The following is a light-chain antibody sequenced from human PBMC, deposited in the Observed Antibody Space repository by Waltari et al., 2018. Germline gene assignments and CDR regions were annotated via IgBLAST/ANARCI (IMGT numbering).Light chain of an antibody. J-gene: IGLJ3*02. CDR1: SSTIGPNY. CDR3: ATWDDSLSGRM. Sequence: QSVLTQPPSASGTPGQRVTISCSGGSSTIGPNYVSWYQQLPGTAPQLLIYRNDQRPSGVPDRFSGSKSGTSASLAISGLRSEDEADYYCATWDDSLSGRMFGGGTKLTVL. CDR2: RND. V-gene: IGLV1-47*01.